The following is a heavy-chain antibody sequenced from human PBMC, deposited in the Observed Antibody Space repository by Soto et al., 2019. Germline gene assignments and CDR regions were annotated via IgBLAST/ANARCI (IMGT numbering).Heavy chain of an antibody. CDR1: GFTFSSYD. CDR2: IGTAGDT. D-gene: IGHD6-13*01. Sequence: GGSLRLSCAASGFTFSSYDMHWVRQATGKGLEWVSAIGTAGDTYYPGSVKGRFTISRGNADKSISTAYLQWSSLKASDTAMYYCARRGAAAPDAFDIWGQGTMVTVSS. J-gene: IGHJ3*02. V-gene: IGHV3-13*01. CDR3: ARRGAAAPDAFDI.